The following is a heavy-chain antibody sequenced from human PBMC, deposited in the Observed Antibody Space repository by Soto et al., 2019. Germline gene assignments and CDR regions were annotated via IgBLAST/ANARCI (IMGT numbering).Heavy chain of an antibody. CDR2: VYPGDSDT. J-gene: IGHJ4*02. V-gene: IGHV5-51*01. Sequence: GESLKISCQGSGYSFANYWIAWVRQMPGKGLEWVGVVYPGDSDTRYSPSFEGRFTISRDNSKNTLYLQMNSLRAEDTAVYYCATLPLEQWQNFDYWGQGTRVTVYS. D-gene: IGHD6-19*01. CDR3: ATLPLEQWQNFDY. CDR1: GYSFANYW.